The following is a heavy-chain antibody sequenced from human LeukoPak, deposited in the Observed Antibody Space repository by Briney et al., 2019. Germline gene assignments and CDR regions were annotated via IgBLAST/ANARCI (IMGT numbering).Heavy chain of an antibody. CDR2: INPSGGST. V-gene: IGHV1-46*02. CDR3: ARTYNWNDGYFDS. D-gene: IGHD1-20*01. J-gene: IGHJ4*02. Sequence: ASVKVSCKASGYTFNNYYMNWVRQAPGQGLEWMGIINPSGGSTSYAQKFQGRVTMTRDTSTSTVYMELSSLRSEDTAVYYCARTYNWNDGYFDSWGQETLVTVSS. CDR1: GYTFNNYY.